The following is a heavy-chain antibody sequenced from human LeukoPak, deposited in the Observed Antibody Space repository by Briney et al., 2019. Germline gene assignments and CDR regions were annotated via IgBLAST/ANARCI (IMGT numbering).Heavy chain of an antibody. CDR1: GFSFSSYE. CDR3: ASAYYDSGNYPYYFDY. CDR2: LSSSGSTI. D-gene: IGHD3-10*01. Sequence: GGSLRLSCAASGFSFSSYEMNWVRQAPGKGLEWVSYLSSSGSTIYYADSVRGRFTISRDNAKNLLNLQMNSLRAEDTAVYYCASAYYDSGNYPYYFDYWGQGTLVPVSS. J-gene: IGHJ4*02. V-gene: IGHV3-48*03.